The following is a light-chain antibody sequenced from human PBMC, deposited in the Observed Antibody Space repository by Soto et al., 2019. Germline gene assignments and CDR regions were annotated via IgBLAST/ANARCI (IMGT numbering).Light chain of an antibody. J-gene: IGKJ5*01. V-gene: IGKV3-11*01. CDR3: QQRTRWPMT. CDR1: QSVSSY. Sequence: EIVMTQSPATLSVSPGERPTLSGRASQSVSSYLAWYQQKPGQAPRLLIYDASNRATGIPARFSGSGSGTDYTLTISSLEPEDFAVYYCQQRTRWPMTFGQGTRLEI. CDR2: DAS.